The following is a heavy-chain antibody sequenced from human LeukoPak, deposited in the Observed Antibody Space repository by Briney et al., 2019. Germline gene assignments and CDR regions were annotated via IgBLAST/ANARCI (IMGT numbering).Heavy chain of an antibody. D-gene: IGHD5-12*01. CDR3: AIEPDIVATKGAFDI. CDR1: GGSISSGSYY. CDR2: IYTSGST. J-gene: IGHJ3*02. Sequence: SETLSLTCTVSGGSISSGSYYWSWIRQPAGKGLEWIGRIYTSGSTNYNPSLKSRVTISVDTSKNQFSLKLSSVTAADTAVYYCAIEPDIVATKGAFDIWGQGTMVTVSS. V-gene: IGHV4-61*02.